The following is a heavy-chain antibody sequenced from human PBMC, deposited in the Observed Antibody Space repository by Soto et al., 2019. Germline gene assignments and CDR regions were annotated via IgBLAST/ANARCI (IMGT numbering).Heavy chain of an antibody. CDR3: ARDEAGYYFDY. D-gene: IGHD6-13*01. J-gene: IGHJ4*02. CDR2: IWYDGSNK. CDR1: GFTFSSYG. V-gene: IGHV3-33*01. Sequence: GSLRLSCAASGFTFSSYGMHWVRQAPGKGLEWVAVIWYDGSNKYYADSVKGRFTISRDNSKNTLYLQMNSLRAEDTAVYYCARDEAGYYFDYWGQGTLVTVSS.